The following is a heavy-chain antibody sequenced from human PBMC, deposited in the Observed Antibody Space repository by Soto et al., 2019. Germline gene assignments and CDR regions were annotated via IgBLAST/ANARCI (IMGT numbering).Heavy chain of an antibody. CDR2: ISWNSGSI. Sequence: EVQLVESGGGLVQPGRSLRLSCAASGFTFDDYAMHWVRQAPGKGLEWVSGISWNSGSIGYADSVKGRFTISRDNAKNSLYCEVNGIRPEDTAMYYCAKDGSGYSSEGKGGYFDYSFQGALVTVST. J-gene: IGHJ4*02. CDR1: GFTFDDYA. V-gene: IGHV3-9*01. D-gene: IGHD6-19*01. CDR3: AKDGSGYSSEGKGGYFDY.